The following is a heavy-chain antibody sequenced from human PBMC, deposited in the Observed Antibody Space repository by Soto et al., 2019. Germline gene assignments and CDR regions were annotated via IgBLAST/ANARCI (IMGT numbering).Heavy chain of an antibody. CDR1: GFTFSSYG. Sequence: QVQLVESGGGVVQPGRSLRLSCAASGFTFSSYGMHWVRQAPGKGLEWVAVISYDGSNKYYADSVKGRFTISRDNSKNTLYLQMNSRRAEDTAVYYCAKDLWGRSPYVPRPTEDYGMDVWGQGTTVTVSS. D-gene: IGHD3-16*01. CDR3: AKDLWGRSPYVPRPTEDYGMDV. V-gene: IGHV3-30*18. CDR2: ISYDGSNK. J-gene: IGHJ6*02.